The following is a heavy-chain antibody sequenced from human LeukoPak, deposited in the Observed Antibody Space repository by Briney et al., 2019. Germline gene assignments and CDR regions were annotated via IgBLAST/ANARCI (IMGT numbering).Heavy chain of an antibody. CDR1: GGSISSYY. CDR3: ARGDLYWSSTSCYPPLDY. CDR2: IKNSGTT. V-gene: IGHV4-59*01. Sequence: PSETLSLTCTVSGGSISSYYWSWIRQPPGKGLEWIGYIKNSGTTIYKPSLKSRVTISADTSKNQFSLKLSSVTAADTAMYYCARGDLYWSSTSCYPPLDYWGQGTLVTVSS. D-gene: IGHD2-2*01. J-gene: IGHJ4*02.